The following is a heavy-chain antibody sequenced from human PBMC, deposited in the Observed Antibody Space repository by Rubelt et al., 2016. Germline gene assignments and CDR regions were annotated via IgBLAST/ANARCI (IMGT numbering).Heavy chain of an antibody. J-gene: IGHJ6*02. Sequence: QVQLVQSGAEVKKPGASVKFSCEASGYTFSNYYIHWVRQAPGQGLDWMGIINPSGGRTDYAQKFQGRVMMTRDMSTSTVYMEVTSLRAEDTAVYYWARDKSSSWSGYFYGMDVWGQGTTVIVSS. D-gene: IGHD6-6*01. CDR2: INPSGGRT. CDR3: ARDKSSSWSGYFYGMDV. CDR1: GYTFSNYY. V-gene: IGHV1-46*01.